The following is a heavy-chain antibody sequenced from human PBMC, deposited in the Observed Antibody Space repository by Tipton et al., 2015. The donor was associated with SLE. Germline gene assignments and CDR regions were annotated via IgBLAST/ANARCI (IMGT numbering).Heavy chain of an antibody. CDR3: ARGSSWTGYYYYYMDV. D-gene: IGHD6-13*01. CDR1: GFTFSSYS. CDR2: ISSSSSYI. J-gene: IGHJ6*03. V-gene: IGHV3-21*01. Sequence: GSLRLSCAASGFTFSSYSMNWVRQAPGKGLEWVSSISSSSSYIYYADSVKGRFTISRDNAKNSLYLQMNSLRAEDTAVYYCARGSSWTGYYYYYMDVWGKGTTVTGSS.